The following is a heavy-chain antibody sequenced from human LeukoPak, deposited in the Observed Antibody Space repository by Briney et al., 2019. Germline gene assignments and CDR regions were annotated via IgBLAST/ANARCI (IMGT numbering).Heavy chain of an antibody. J-gene: IGHJ5*02. CDR2: INHSGST. CDR1: GGSFSGYY. CDR3: ARGRGGYSYGPPKAWFDP. V-gene: IGHV4-34*01. Sequence: SETLSLTCAVYGGSFSGYYWSWIRQPPGKGLEWIGEINHSGSTNYNPSLKSRVTISVDTSKNQFSLKLSSVTAADTAVYYCARGRGGYSYGPPKAWFDPWGQGTLVTVSS. D-gene: IGHD5-18*01.